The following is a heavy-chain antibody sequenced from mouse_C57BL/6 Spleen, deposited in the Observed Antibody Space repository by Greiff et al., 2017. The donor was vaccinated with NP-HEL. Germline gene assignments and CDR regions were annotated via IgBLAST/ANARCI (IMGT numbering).Heavy chain of an antibody. CDR2: IYPGSGST. D-gene: IGHD2-2*01. CDR1: GYTFTSYW. CDR3: ARGGYGFDY. J-gene: IGHJ2*01. Sequence: VQLQQPGAELVKPGASVKMSCKASGYTFTSYWITWVKQRPGQGLEWIGDIYPGSGSTTYNDKFKSKATLTVDTSSSTAYMQLSSLTSEDSAVYYCARGGYGFDYWGQGTTLTVSS. V-gene: IGHV1-55*01.